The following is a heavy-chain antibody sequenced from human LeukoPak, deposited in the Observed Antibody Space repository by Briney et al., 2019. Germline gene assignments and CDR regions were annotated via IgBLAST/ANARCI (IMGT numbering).Heavy chain of an antibody. Sequence: GGSLRLSCAASGLTFRSYGMPWVRQAPGKGLEWVAVISYDGSNKYYADSVKGRFTISREDSKNTLYLQMNSLRAEDTAVYYCAKVPALRFAKTDYWGQGTLVTVSS. CDR2: ISYDGSNK. V-gene: IGHV3-30*18. CDR3: AKVPALRFAKTDY. D-gene: IGHD3-3*01. CDR1: GLTFRSYG. J-gene: IGHJ4*02.